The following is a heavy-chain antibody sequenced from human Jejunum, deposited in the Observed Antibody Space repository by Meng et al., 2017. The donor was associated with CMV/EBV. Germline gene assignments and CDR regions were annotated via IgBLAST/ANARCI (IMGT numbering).Heavy chain of an antibody. D-gene: IGHD1-26*01. J-gene: IGHJ4*02. V-gene: IGHV4-39*07. CDR1: GGSLSSNSYY. Sequence: TVYGGSLSSNSYYWGWFRQPPGKGLEWIGNIYYSGNTYYNPSLKSRVTTSVDMSKNQFSLKLSSVTAADTAVYYCARTRLMRSYCDYWGQGTLVTVSS. CDR2: IYYSGNT. CDR3: ARTRLMRSYCDY.